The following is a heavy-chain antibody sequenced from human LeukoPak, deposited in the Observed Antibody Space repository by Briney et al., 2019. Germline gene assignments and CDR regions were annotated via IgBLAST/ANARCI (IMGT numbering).Heavy chain of an antibody. CDR3: ARGGDYGSGTYNNFDS. CDR1: GYTFTGYY. J-gene: IGHJ4*02. CDR2: ICPNSGDT. D-gene: IGHD3-10*01. Sequence: ASVKVSCKASGYTFTGYYIHWVRQAPGQGLEWMGWICPNSGDTNYAQTFQGRVTMTRDTSISTAYMELSRLRSDDTAVYYCARGGDYGSGTYNNFDSWGQGTLVTVSS. V-gene: IGHV1-2*02.